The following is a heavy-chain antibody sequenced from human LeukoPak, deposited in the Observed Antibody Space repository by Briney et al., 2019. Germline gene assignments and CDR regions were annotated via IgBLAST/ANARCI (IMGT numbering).Heavy chain of an antibody. CDR2: IYSGGST. V-gene: IGHV3-53*01. Sequence: GGSLRLSCAVSVFTVSSSYMRWVRQAPRKGREWVSVIYSGGSTYFADAVKGRFTISRNNSKNTLYLQMNSLRAEDTAVYYCSGGSEGMDVWGKGTTVTVSS. D-gene: IGHD3-16*01. CDR3: SGGSEGMDV. J-gene: IGHJ6*04. CDR1: VFTVSSSY.